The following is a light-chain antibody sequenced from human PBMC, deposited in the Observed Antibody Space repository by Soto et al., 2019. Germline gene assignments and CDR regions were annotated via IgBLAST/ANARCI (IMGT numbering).Light chain of an antibody. CDR2: AAS. CDR1: RNINNY. CDR3: QQSYGVPLT. J-gene: IGKJ4*01. Sequence: DIQMTQSPSSLSASVGDRVTITCRASRNINNYLNWHQHKSGKAPKLLIYAASTLQSGVPSRFSGSGSGTDFTLTISNLQLEDLATYYCQQSYGVPLTFGGGTKVEI. V-gene: IGKV1-39*01.